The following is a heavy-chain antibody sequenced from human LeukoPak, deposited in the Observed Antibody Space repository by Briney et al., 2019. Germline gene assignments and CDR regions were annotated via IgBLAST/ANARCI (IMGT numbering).Heavy chain of an antibody. Sequence: GASVKVSCKASGYTFINHGISWVRQAPGQGLEWMAWVGAYNGKVNYAQKLQGRVTLTTDTSTGTAYMELRSLTSDDTAVYYCARDSGSVWPYYMDVWGKGTTVTVSS. V-gene: IGHV1-18*01. CDR1: GYTFINHG. CDR2: VGAYNGKV. D-gene: IGHD6-25*01. CDR3: ARDSGSVWPYYMDV. J-gene: IGHJ6*03.